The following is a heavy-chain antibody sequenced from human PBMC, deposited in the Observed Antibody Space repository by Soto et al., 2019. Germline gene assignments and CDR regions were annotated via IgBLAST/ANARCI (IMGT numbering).Heavy chain of an antibody. CDR3: ARGVADTSDANRNGFRGPRPKGWFDP. J-gene: IGHJ5*02. V-gene: IGHV3-48*01. Sequence: GGSLRLSCAASGLTFSSYSMNWVRQAPGKGLEWVSYISSSSSTIYYADSVKGRFTISRDNAKNSLYLQMNSLRAEDTALYHCARGVADTSDANRNGFRGPRPKGWFDPWGQGILVNVS. CDR1: GLTFSSYS. CDR2: ISSSSSTI. D-gene: IGHD2-15*01.